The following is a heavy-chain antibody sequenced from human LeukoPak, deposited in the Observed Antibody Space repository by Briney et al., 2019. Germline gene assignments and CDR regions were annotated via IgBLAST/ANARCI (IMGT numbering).Heavy chain of an antibody. CDR1: GFTFGDYA. CDR2: INHSGST. J-gene: IGHJ4*02. CDR3: ARGQVLRYFDWLLWNYPFDY. V-gene: IGHV4-34*01. D-gene: IGHD3-9*01. Sequence: GSLRLSCTASGFTFGDYAMSWIRQPPGKGLEWIGEINHSGSTNYNPSLKSRVTISVDTSKNQFSLRLSSVTAADTAVYYCARGQVLRYFDWLLWNYPFDYWGQGTLVTVSS.